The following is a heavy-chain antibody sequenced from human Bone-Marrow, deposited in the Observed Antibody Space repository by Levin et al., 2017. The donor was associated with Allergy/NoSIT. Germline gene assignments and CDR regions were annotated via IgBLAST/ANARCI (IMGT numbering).Heavy chain of an antibody. V-gene: IGHV3-21*01. Sequence: GGSLRLSCAASGFTFSSYSMNWVRQAPGKGLEWVSSISSSSSYIYYADSVKGRFTISRDNAKNSLYLQMNSLRAEDTAVYYCARDRIMITFGGVIATGYYYYGMDVWGQGTTVTVSS. J-gene: IGHJ6*02. CDR3: ARDRIMITFGGVIATGYYYYGMDV. D-gene: IGHD3-16*02. CDR2: ISSSSSYI. CDR1: GFTFSSYS.